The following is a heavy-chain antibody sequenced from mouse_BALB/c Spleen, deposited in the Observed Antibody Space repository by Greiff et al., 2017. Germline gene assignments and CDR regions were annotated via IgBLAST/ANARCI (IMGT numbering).Heavy chain of an antibody. CDR2: IYPGDGDT. CDR3: ATSDY. CDR1: GYTFTSYW. Sequence: VQLQESGAELARPGASVKLSCKASGYTFTSYWMQWVKQRPGQGLEWIGAIYPGDGDTRYTQKFKGKATLTADKSSSTAYMQLSSLASEDSAVYYCATSDYWGQGTTLTVSS. J-gene: IGHJ2*01. V-gene: IGHV1-87*01.